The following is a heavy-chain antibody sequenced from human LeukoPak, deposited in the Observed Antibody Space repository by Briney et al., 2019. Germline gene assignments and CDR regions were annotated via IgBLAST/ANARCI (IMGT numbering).Heavy chain of an antibody. J-gene: IGHJ3*02. V-gene: IGHV4-59*01. CDR3: ARARHRGAFDI. CDR2: IYYSGST. Sequence: SETLSLTCTVSGGSISSYYWSWIRQPPGKGLEWIGYIYYSGSTNYNPSLKSRVTISVDTSKNQFSLKLSSVTAADTAVYYCARARHRGAFDIWGQGTMVTVSS. CDR1: GGSISSYY.